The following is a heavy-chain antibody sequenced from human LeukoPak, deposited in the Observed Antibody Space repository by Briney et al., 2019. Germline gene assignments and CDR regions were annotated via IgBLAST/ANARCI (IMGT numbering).Heavy chain of an antibody. D-gene: IGHD2-2*01. V-gene: IGHV1-46*03. CDR2: INPGGGST. Sequence: ASVKVSCKASGYTFTSYYMHWVRQAPGQGLEWMGIINPGGGSTSYAQKFQGRVTMTRDTSTSTVYMELSSLRSEDTAVYYCARGGDIVVVPAAILFDIWGQGTMVTVSS. CDR1: GYTFTSYY. J-gene: IGHJ3*02. CDR3: ARGGDIVVVPAAILFDI.